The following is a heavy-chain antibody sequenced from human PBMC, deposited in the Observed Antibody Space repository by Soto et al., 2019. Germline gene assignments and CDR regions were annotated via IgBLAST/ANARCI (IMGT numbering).Heavy chain of an antibody. CDR3: ARDPNFSLTYHYYGMDV. CDR2: INPNTGST. V-gene: IGHV1-46*01. J-gene: IGHJ6*02. CDR1: GYTFISYY. Sequence: ASVKVSCKASGYTFISYYLHWARQAPGQGLEWMGIINPNTGSTSSAQNFRGRISVTRDTSTSTVYMELYSLTSEDTAVYYCARDPNFSLTYHYYGMDVWGQGTTDTVSS.